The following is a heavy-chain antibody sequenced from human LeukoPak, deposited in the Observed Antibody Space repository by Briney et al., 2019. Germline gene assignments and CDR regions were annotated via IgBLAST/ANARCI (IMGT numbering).Heavy chain of an antibody. Sequence: ASVTVSCTASGYTFTVYYMHWVRQAPGQGLEWMGRINPNSGGTNYAQKFQGRVTMTRDTSISTAYMELSRLRSDDTAVYYCASPPPTPDCSSTSCYAFDIWGQGTMVTVSS. CDR3: ASPPPTPDCSSTSCYAFDI. CDR1: GYTFTVYY. J-gene: IGHJ3*02. V-gene: IGHV1-2*06. CDR2: INPNSGGT. D-gene: IGHD2-2*01.